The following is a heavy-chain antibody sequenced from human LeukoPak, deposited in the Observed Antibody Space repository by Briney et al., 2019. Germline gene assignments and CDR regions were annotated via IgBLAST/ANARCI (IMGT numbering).Heavy chain of an antibody. V-gene: IGHV3-7*01. CDR1: GFTVSSNY. D-gene: IGHD3-10*01. CDR2: IKQDGSEK. CDR3: ARYYYGSGSFDP. Sequence: GGSLRLSCAASGFTVSSNYMSWVRQAPGKGLEWVANIKQDGSEKYYVDFVKGRFTISRDNAKNSLYLQMNSLRAEDTAVYYCARYYYGSGSFDPWGQGTLVIVSS. J-gene: IGHJ5*02.